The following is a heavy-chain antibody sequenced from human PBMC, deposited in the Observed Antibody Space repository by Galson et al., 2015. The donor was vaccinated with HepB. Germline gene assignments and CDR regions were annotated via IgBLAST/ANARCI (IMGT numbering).Heavy chain of an antibody. D-gene: IGHD5-18*01. CDR2: ISYDGINK. Sequence: SLRLSCAASGFTFSSYGMHWVRQAPGKGLEWVAVISYDGINKYYADSVKDRFTISRDKSKNTLYLQMNRLRAEDTAVYYCAKDSPEYSYGFHYFDYWGQGTLVTVSS. J-gene: IGHJ4*02. CDR1: GFTFSSYG. CDR3: AKDSPEYSYGFHYFDY. V-gene: IGHV3-30*18.